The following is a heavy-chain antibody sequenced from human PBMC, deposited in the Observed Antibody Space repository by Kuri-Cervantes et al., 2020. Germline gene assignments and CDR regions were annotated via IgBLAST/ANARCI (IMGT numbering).Heavy chain of an antibody. CDR3: ARERLWGDAFDI. Sequence: GESLKISCAASGFTFSSYWMHWVRQAPGKGLVWVSRINSDGSSTSYADSVKGRFTISRDNAKNTLYLQMNSLRAEDTAVYYCARERLWGDAFDIWGQGKMVHVAS. CDR2: INSDGSST. V-gene: IGHV3-74*01. J-gene: IGHJ3*02. CDR1: GFTFSSYW. D-gene: IGHD2-21*01.